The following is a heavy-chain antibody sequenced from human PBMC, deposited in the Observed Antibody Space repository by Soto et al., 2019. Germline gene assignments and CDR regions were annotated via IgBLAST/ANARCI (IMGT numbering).Heavy chain of an antibody. D-gene: IGHD3-10*01. J-gene: IGHJ5*02. CDR1: GGSVNDGNFY. CDR2: IHHSGSS. Sequence: QVQLQESGPGLVKPSETLSLTCSVSGGSVNDGNFYWNWIRQSPGKVLEWIGYIHHSGSSNYNPSLKSRVTISVDTSKNEFARKLNSVTAADTAVSYCASGPTRGAGPSHFHRWGQGTNVTVSP. CDR3: ASGPTRGAGPSHFHR. V-gene: IGHV4-61*01.